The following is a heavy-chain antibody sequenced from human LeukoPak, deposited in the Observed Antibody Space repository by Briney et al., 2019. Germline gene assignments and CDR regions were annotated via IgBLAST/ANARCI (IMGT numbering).Heavy chain of an antibody. CDR3: ARDSITMVRGVPDYGMDV. V-gene: IGHV3-33*01. CDR2: IWYDGSNK. CDR1: GSTFSSYG. J-gene: IGHJ6*02. Sequence: GGSLRLSCAASGSTFSSYGMHWVRQAPGKGLEWVAVIWYDGSNKYYADSVKGRFTISRDNSKNTLYLQMNSLRAEDTAVYYCARDSITMVRGVPDYGMDVWGQGTTVTVSS. D-gene: IGHD3-10*01.